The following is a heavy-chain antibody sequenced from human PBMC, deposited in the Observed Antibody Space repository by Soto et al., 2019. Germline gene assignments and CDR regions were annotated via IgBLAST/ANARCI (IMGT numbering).Heavy chain of an antibody. V-gene: IGHV1-18*01. J-gene: IGHJ4*02. D-gene: IGHD3-16*01. CDR2: TGAYNGDT. CDR1: GYTFTNYA. CDR3: ARGVYGGYYFDF. Sequence: ASVKVSCKTSGYTFTNYAIAWVRQAPGQGLEWMGWTGAYNGDTNYAQKLHGRVTMTTDTSTSTAYMELRSLRSDDTAVYYCARGVYGGYYFDFWGPGTLVTVSS.